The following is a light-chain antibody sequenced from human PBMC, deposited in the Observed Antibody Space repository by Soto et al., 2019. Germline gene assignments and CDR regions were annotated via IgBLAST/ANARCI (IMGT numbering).Light chain of an antibody. CDR2: GAS. J-gene: IGKJ1*01. CDR1: QSVSSSY. Sequence: EIVLTQSPGTLSLSPGERATLSCRASQSVSSSYLAWYQQKPGQAPRPLIYGASSRAIGIPDRFSGSGSGTDFAITISRLEPDHFAVYYCQQYGSSAWTFGQGTKVAIK. V-gene: IGKV3-20*01. CDR3: QQYGSSAWT.